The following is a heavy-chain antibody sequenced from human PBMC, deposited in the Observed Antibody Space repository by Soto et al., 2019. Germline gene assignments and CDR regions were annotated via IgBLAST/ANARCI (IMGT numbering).Heavy chain of an antibody. CDR3: AGGDYYHSSGYYFYYYTMDV. CDR1: GGSISSSSYY. Sequence: SETLSLTCTVSGGSISSSSYYWGWIRQPPGKGLEWIGNVYYGGSTYYNPSLKRRVTISVETSKSQFSLKLSSVTAADTAVYYCAGGDYYHSSGYYFYYYTMDVWGQGTTVTVSS. J-gene: IGHJ6*02. CDR2: VYYGGST. D-gene: IGHD3-22*01. V-gene: IGHV4-39*01.